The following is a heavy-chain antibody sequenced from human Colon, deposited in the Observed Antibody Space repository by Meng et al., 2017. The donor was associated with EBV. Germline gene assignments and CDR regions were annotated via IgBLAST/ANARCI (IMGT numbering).Heavy chain of an antibody. D-gene: IGHD1-26*01. V-gene: IGHV4-4*02. Sequence: VQLHESVPGLVKPSQTLSLTCAVSGVSISSNIRWTWVRQPPGKGLEWIGDIDDSGSTNYNPSLNSRISISLDKSKNHFSLKVNSVTAADTAVYYCARGKQDAWELLAYWGQGALVTVSS. CDR2: IDDSGST. CDR3: ARGKQDAWELLAY. CDR1: GVSISSNIR. J-gene: IGHJ4*02.